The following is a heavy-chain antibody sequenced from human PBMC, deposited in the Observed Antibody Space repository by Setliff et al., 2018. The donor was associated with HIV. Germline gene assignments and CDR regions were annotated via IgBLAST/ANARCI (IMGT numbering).Heavy chain of an antibody. D-gene: IGHD6-13*01. CDR1: GYTFIHYD. CDR3: ARDAYSSPPN. Sequence: GASVKVSCKASGYTFIHYDVSWVRRAPGQGLEWMGWINVNNGNTNYAQKFQGRVTMTTDTSTTTVYMELRSLRSDDTAGYYCARDAYSSPPNWGQGTLVTVSS. V-gene: IGHV1-18*01. CDR2: INVNNGNT. J-gene: IGHJ4*02.